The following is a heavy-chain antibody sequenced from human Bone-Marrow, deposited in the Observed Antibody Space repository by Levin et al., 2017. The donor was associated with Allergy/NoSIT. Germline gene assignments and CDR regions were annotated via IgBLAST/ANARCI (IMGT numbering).Heavy chain of an antibody. D-gene: IGHD1/OR15-1a*01. Sequence: GGSLRLSCAVSGIIVSHNYMSWVRQAPGKGLEWVSLVYSGGDTYYADSVKGRFSISRDSSKNSVFLQMNSLRAEDTAVYYCGRQNCNIPGDYWVQGTLVTVSS. CDR2: VYSGGDT. CDR3: GRQNCNIPGDY. CDR1: GIIVSHNY. J-gene: IGHJ4*02. V-gene: IGHV3-66*04.